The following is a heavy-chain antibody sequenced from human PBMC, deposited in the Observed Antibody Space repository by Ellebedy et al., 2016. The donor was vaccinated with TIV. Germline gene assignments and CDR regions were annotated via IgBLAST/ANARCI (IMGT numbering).Heavy chain of an antibody. V-gene: IGHV3-48*03. Sequence: GGSLRLXXAASGFTFSSYAMNWVRQAPGKGLEWISYIPGRRGSASFYADSVKGRFTISRDNTKNLVYLQMNSLRVDDTAVYYCAKDLPNWANDYWGQGALVTVSS. CDR1: GFTFSSYA. CDR2: IPGRRGSAS. D-gene: IGHD7-27*01. J-gene: IGHJ4*02. CDR3: AKDLPNWANDY.